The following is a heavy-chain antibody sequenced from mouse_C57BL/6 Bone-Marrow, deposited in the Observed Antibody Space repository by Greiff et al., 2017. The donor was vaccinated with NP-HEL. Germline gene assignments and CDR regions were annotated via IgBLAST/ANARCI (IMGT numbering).Heavy chain of an antibody. CDR3: ARWGITTPVYFDY. Sequence: QVQLQQSGAELMKPGASVKLSCKATGYTFTGYWIEWVKQRPGHGLEWIGEILPGSGSTNYNEKFKGKATFTADTSSNTAYVQLSSLTTEDSAILFCARWGITTPVYFDYWGQGTTLTVSS. J-gene: IGHJ2*01. CDR1: GYTFTGYW. CDR2: ILPGSGST. D-gene: IGHD1-1*01. V-gene: IGHV1-9*01.